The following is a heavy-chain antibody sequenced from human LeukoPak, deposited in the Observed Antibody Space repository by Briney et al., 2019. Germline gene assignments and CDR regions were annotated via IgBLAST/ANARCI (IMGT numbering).Heavy chain of an antibody. CDR2: INPNSGGT. CDR1: GYTFTGYY. CDR3: AAGISGFYYYYMDV. J-gene: IGHJ6*03. V-gene: IGHV1-2*02. Sequence: GASVKVSCKASGYTFTGYYMHWVRQASGQGLEWMGWINPNSGGTNYAQKFQGRVTMTRDTSISTAYMELSRLRSDDTAVYYCAAGISGFYYYYMDVWGKGTTVTVSS. D-gene: IGHD3-10*01.